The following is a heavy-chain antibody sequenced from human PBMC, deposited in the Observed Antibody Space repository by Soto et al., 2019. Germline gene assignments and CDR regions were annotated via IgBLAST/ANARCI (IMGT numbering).Heavy chain of an antibody. CDR2: IYWDDDK. CDR3: AHTYPPYYRDSSGYYTRLEYFQH. D-gene: IGHD3-22*01. CDR1: GFSLSTTGVA. V-gene: IGHV2-5*02. Sequence: QITLKESGPTLVKPTQTLTLTCTFSGFSLSTTGVAVGWIRQPPGKALEWLATIYWDDDKRYSPSLHSRLAITRDTSKNQVVLTATNMDPVDTATYYCAHTYPPYYRDSSGYYTRLEYFQHWGQGTLVTVSS. J-gene: IGHJ1*01.